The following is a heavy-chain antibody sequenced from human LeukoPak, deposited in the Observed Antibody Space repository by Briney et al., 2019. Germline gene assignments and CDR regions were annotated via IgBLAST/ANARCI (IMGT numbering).Heavy chain of an antibody. CDR1: GFTFSSYE. CDR3: ARGLLYNWNARDYFDY. D-gene: IGHD1-1*01. J-gene: IGHJ4*02. Sequence: GGSLRLSCAASGFTFSSYEMNWVRQAPGKGLEWVSYISSSGSTIYYADSVKGRFTISRDNAKNSLYLQMNSLRAEDTAVYYCARGLLYNWNARDYFDYWGQGTLVTVSS. CDR2: ISSSGSTI. V-gene: IGHV3-48*03.